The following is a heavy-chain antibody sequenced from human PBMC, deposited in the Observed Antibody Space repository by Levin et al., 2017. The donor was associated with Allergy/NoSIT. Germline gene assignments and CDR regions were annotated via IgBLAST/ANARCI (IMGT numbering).Heavy chain of an antibody. D-gene: IGHD2-2*01. CDR2: INHSGST. CDR3: ARGEGGYCSSTSCYGETFDY. CDR1: GGSFSGYY. Sequence: MASETLSLTCAVYGGSFSGYYWSWIRQPPGKGLEWIGEINHSGSTNYNPSLKSRVTISVDTSKNQFSLKLSSVTAADTAVYYCARGEGGYCSSTSCYGETFDYWGQGTLVTVSS. J-gene: IGHJ4*02. V-gene: IGHV4-34*01.